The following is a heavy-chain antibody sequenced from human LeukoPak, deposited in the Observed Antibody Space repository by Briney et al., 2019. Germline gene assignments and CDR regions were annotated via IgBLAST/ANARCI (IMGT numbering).Heavy chain of an antibody. CDR3: ARLPRGLLDNWFDP. Sequence: ASVKVSCKASGYSFTGYYMHWVRQAPGQGLEWMGWINPNSGDTKYAQKFQGRVTMTRDTSISTAYMELRSLRSDDTAVYYCARLPRGLLDNWFDPWGQGTLVTVSS. V-gene: IGHV1-2*02. CDR1: GYSFTGYY. J-gene: IGHJ5*02. D-gene: IGHD2-21*02. CDR2: INPNSGDT.